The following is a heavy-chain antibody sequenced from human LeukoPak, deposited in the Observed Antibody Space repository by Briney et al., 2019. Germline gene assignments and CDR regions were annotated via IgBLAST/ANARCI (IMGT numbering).Heavy chain of an antibody. CDR2: INPNSGGT. V-gene: IGHV1-2*02. CDR1: GYTFTGYY. CDR3: ARDRVVTATSYYYYYYGMDV. D-gene: IGHD2-21*02. J-gene: IGHJ6*02. Sequence: GASAKVSCKASGYTFTGYYMHWVRQAPGQGLEWMGWINPNSGGTNYAQKFQGRVTMTRDTSISTAYMELSRLRSDDTAVYYCARDRVVTATSYYYYYYGMDVWGQGTTVTVSS.